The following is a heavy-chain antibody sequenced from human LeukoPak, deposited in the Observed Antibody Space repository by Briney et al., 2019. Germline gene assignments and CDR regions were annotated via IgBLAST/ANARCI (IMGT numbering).Heavy chain of an antibody. CDR1: GESFSGYY. Sequence: SETLSLTCAVYGESFSGYYWSWIRQPPGKGLEWIGYIYYSGSTNYNPSLKSRVTISVDTSKNQFSLKLSSVTAADTAVYYCARERGYDFWSGYYQPHFDYWGQGTLVTVSS. CDR2: IYYSGST. D-gene: IGHD3-3*01. V-gene: IGHV4-59*01. J-gene: IGHJ4*02. CDR3: ARERGYDFWSGYYQPHFDY.